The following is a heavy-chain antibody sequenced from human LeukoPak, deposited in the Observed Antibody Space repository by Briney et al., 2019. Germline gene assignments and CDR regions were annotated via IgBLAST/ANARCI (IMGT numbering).Heavy chain of an antibody. CDR2: ISAYNGNT. J-gene: IGHJ5*02. Sequence: GASVKVSCKASGYSFTNYGISWVRQAPGQGLEWMGWISAYNGNTNYAQKLQGRVTMTTDTSTSTAYMELRSLRSDDTAVYYCARDHWADYGDYDWFDPWGQGTLVTVSS. CDR3: ARDHWADYGDYDWFDP. D-gene: IGHD4-17*01. CDR1: GYSFTNYG. V-gene: IGHV1-18*01.